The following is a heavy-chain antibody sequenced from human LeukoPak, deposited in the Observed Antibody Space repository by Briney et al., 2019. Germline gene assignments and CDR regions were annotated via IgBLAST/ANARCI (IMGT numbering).Heavy chain of an antibody. J-gene: IGHJ4*02. V-gene: IGHV4-59*08. D-gene: IGHD2/OR15-2a*01. CDR3: AGHHPRNTVDF. CDR2: ISDIGSI. Sequence: SETLSLTCTVSGGSISSYYWSWIRQPPGKRLEWIAYISDIGSINYNPSLKTRVTISLDTSKNQFSLKLISVTAAHTAVYYWAGHHPRNTVDFWGQGTLVTVSS. CDR1: GGSISSYY.